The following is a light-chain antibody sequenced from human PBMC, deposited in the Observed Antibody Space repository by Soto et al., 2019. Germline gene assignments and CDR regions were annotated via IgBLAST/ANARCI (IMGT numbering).Light chain of an antibody. J-gene: IGKJ1*01. CDR3: QQFNTSPWT. CDR1: QIVSIW. CDR2: KSS. V-gene: IGKV1-5*03. Sequence: DILLTQYPSTLPASVGARVTITCRASQIVSIWLAWYQQKPGRAPKLLIYKSSIVESGVPSRFSGRGSGTEFTLTISSLQPDDFATYYCQQFNTSPWTFGQGAKWIS.